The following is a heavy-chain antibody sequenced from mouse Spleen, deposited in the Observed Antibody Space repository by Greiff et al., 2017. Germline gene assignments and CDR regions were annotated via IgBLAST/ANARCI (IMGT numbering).Heavy chain of an antibody. Sequence: EVQLVESEGGLVQPGSSMKLSCTASGFTFSDYYMAWVRQVPEKGLEWVANINYDGSSTYYLDSLKSRFIISRDNAKNILYLQMSSLKSEDTATYYCAREGMVTTRYFDVWGAGTTVTVSS. D-gene: IGHD2-2*01. CDR2: INYDGSST. CDR3: AREGMVTTRYFDV. V-gene: IGHV5-16*01. CDR1: GFTFSDYY. J-gene: IGHJ1*01.